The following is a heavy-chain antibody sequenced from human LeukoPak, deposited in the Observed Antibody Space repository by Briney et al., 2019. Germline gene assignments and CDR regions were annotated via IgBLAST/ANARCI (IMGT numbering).Heavy chain of an antibody. CDR1: GGSINVDYITDY. CDR3: ARDLGINTGWYGFDS. D-gene: IGHD6-19*01. Sequence: SSETLSLTCNVSGGSINVDYITDYWSWIRQPAGKGLEWIGRIHASEITSYNPSFRGRVTVSLDKSINQVSLHLASVTAADTAVYYCARDLGINTGWYGFDSWGLGILVTVSS. V-gene: IGHV4-4*07. J-gene: IGHJ4*02. CDR2: IHASEIT.